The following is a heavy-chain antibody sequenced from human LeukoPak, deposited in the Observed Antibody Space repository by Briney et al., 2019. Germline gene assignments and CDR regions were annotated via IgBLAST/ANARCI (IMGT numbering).Heavy chain of an antibody. V-gene: IGHV1-46*01. D-gene: IGHD4-23*01. CDR2: INPSGGST. J-gene: IGHJ4*02. Sequence: GASVKVSCKASGYTFTSYYMHWVRQAPGQGLEWMGIINPSGGSTSYAQKFQGRVTMTRDTSTSTVCMELSSLRSEATAVYYCARDLRWGYYFDYWGQGTLVTVSS. CDR3: ARDLRWGYYFDY. CDR1: GYTFTSYY.